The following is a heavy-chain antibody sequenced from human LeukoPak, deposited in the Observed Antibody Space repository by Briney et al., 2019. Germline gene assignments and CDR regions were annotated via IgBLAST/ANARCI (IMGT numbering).Heavy chain of an antibody. J-gene: IGHJ4*02. V-gene: IGHV3-23*01. CDR1: GFTFSSYA. Sequence: GGSLRLSCAASGFTFSSYAMSWVRQAPGKGLEWVSAISGSGGSTYYADSVKGRFTISRDNSKNTLYLQMNSLRAEDTAVYYCAKEAQQGGTTMIVVVITWFDYWGQGTLVTVSS. CDR3: AKEAQQGGTTMIVVVITWFDY. CDR2: ISGSGGST. D-gene: IGHD3-22*01.